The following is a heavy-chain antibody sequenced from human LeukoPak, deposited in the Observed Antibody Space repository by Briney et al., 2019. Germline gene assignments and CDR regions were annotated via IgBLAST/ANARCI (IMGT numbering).Heavy chain of an antibody. CDR2: ISYDGSNK. V-gene: IGHV3-30-3*01. CDR1: GFTFSSYA. D-gene: IGHD3-22*01. Sequence: PGGSLRLSCAASGFTFSSYAMPWVRQAPGKGLEWVAVISYDGSNKYYADSVKGRFTISRDNSKNTLYLQMNSLRAEDTAVYYCARDMGSGYSFDYWGQGTLVTVSS. J-gene: IGHJ4*02. CDR3: ARDMGSGYSFDY.